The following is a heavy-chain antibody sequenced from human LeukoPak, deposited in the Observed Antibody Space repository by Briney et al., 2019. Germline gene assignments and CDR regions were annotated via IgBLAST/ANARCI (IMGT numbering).Heavy chain of an antibody. CDR2: IGTAGDT. D-gene: IGHD1-14*01. CDR1: GFTFSSYD. V-gene: IGHV3-13*01. Sequence: GGSLRLSCAASGFTFSSYDMHWVRQATAKGLEWVSAIGTAGDTYYPGSVKGRFTISRENAKNSLYLQMNSLRAGDTAVYYCARVAGDGAFDIWGQGTMVTVSS. J-gene: IGHJ3*02. CDR3: ARVAGDGAFDI.